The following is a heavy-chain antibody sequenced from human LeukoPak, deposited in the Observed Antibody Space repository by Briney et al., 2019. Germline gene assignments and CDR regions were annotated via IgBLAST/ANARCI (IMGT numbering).Heavy chain of an antibody. CDR1: GYTFTSYY. J-gene: IGHJ4*02. CDR2: INPSGGST. Sequence: ASVKVSCKASGYTFTSYYMHWVRQAPGQGLEWMGIINPSGGSTSYAQKFQGRVTMTRDTSISTAYMELSRLRSDDTAVYYCARIPYYDSSGYPYFDYWGQGTLVTVSS. V-gene: IGHV1-46*01. CDR3: ARIPYYDSSGYPYFDY. D-gene: IGHD3-22*01.